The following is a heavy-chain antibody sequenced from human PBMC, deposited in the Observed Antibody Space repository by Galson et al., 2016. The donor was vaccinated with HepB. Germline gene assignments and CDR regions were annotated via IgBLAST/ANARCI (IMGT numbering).Heavy chain of an antibody. CDR2: ISGSGGST. D-gene: IGHD4-17*01. J-gene: IGHJ6*02. CDR3: AKGDGSGDYLGYYYCYGLDV. CDR1: GFAINNAW. V-gene: IGHV3-23*01. Sequence: SLRLSCAASGFAINNAWMNWVRQAPGKGLEWVSTISGSGGSTYNADSVKGRFTISRDNSKNTLYLQMNSLRAEDTAVYYCAKGDGSGDYLGYYYCYGLDVWGQGTTVTVSS.